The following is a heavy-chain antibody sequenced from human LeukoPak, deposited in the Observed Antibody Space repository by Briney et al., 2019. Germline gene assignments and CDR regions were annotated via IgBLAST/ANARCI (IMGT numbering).Heavy chain of an antibody. CDR1: GFTFSSYA. V-gene: IGHV3-30*04. Sequence: RSLRLSCAASGFTFSSYAMHWVRQAPGKGLGWVAVISYDGSNKYYADSVKGRFTISRDNSKNTLYLQMNSLRAEDTAVYYCAKAGLVVPAALLVYFDYWGQGTLVTVSS. J-gene: IGHJ4*02. D-gene: IGHD2-2*01. CDR3: AKAGLVVPAALLVYFDY. CDR2: ISYDGSNK.